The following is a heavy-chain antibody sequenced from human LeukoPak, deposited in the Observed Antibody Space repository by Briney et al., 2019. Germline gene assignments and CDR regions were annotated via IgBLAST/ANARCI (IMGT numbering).Heavy chain of an antibody. D-gene: IGHD3-10*01. Sequence: SETLSLTCTASGGSASSYYWSWIRQSPGRGLEWIGYIYHSESTNYNPSLKSRVTMSVDTSKNQFSLKLTALTAADSALYYCAREVVLHGYMVRGVKSGLDVWGQGTTVTVSS. CDR1: GGSASSYY. J-gene: IGHJ6*02. CDR3: AREVVLHGYMVRGVKSGLDV. V-gene: IGHV4-59*02. CDR2: IYHSEST.